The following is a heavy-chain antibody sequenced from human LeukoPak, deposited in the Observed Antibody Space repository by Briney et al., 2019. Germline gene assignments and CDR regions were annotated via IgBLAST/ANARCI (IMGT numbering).Heavy chain of an antibody. CDR1: GFTFSSYN. J-gene: IGHJ4*02. Sequence: GGSLRLSCAASGFTFSSYNMNWVRQAPGKGLEWVSSISYTGTYIYYADSVKGRFTISRDNAQNSLYLQMNSLRAEDTAIYYCVRDRGAYRPIDYWGQGTLVTVSS. CDR2: ISYTGTYI. D-gene: IGHD1-26*01. V-gene: IGHV3-21*04. CDR3: VRDRGAYRPIDY.